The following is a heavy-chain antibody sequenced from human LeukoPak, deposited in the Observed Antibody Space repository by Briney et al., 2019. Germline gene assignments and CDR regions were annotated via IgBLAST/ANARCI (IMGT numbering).Heavy chain of an antibody. CDR2: IGTYNTNT. J-gene: IGHJ4*02. Sequence: EASVKVSCKASGYTFTDYAITWVRQAPGQGLEWMGWIGTYNTNTNYAQKFQDRVAMTTDTSTSTAYMELRSLRSDDTAIYYCARRSYCGADCYGKALDYWGQGTLVTVSS. CDR3: ARRSYCGADCYGKALDY. V-gene: IGHV1-18*01. D-gene: IGHD2-21*01. CDR1: GYTFTDYA.